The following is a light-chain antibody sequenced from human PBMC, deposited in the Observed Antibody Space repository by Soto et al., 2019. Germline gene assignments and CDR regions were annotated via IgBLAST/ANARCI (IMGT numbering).Light chain of an antibody. CDR3: AAWDDSLNGYV. CDR1: SSNIGSNT. J-gene: IGLJ1*01. CDR2: SNT. V-gene: IGLV1-44*01. Sequence: QSALTQPPSASPTPGRRVTISCSGSSSNIGSNTVNWYQQLPGTAPKLLIYSNTQRPSGVPDRFSGSKSGTSASLAISGLQSEDEADYDCAAWDDSLNGYVFGTGTNVTVL.